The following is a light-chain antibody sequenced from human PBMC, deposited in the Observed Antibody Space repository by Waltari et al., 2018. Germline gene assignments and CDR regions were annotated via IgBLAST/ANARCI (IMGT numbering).Light chain of an antibody. V-gene: IGLV3-10*01. CDR1: ALPTKY. CDR2: EVR. Sequence: SNELTQPPSVSVSPGQTARITCSGDALPTKYASWYQQKSGQAPGLGIYEVRTRPSGTPERFSGSRSGTVATLTISGAQVEDEADYYCHSLNSVGNGYVFGTGTKFTVL. CDR3: HSLNSVGNGYV. J-gene: IGLJ1*01.